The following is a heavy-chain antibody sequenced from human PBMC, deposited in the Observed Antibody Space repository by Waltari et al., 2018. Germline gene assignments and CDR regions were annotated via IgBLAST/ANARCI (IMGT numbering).Heavy chain of an antibody. CDR2: IYTSGST. CDR1: GGSISSGSYY. J-gene: IGHJ4*02. D-gene: IGHD5-12*01. V-gene: IGHV4-61*09. CDR3: ARAWGWLRPDFDY. Sequence: QVQLQESGPGLVKPSQTLSLTCTVSGGSISSGSYYWSWIRQPAGKGLEWIGYIYTSGSTNYNPSLKSRVPISVDTSKNQFSLKLSSVTAADTAVYYCARAWGWLRPDFDYWGQGTLVTVSS.